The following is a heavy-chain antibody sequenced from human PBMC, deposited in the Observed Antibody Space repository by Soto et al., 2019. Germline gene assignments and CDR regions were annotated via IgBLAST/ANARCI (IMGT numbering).Heavy chain of an antibody. CDR2: INHSGST. CDR3: AREWLYYFDY. CDR1: GGSFSGYY. D-gene: IGHD3-22*01. Sequence: SETLSLTCAVYGGSFSGYYWSWIRQPPGKGLEWIGEINHSGSTNYNPSLKSRVTISVDTSKNQFSLKLSSVTAADTAVYYCAREWLYYFDYWGQGTLDTVSS. J-gene: IGHJ4*02. V-gene: IGHV4-34*01.